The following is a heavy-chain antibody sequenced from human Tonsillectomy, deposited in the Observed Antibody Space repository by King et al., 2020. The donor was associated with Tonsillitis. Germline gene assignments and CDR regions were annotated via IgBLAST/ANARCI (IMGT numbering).Heavy chain of an antibody. D-gene: IGHD3-22*01. CDR2: ISVSGGSP. Sequence: EVQLVESGGGLVQPGGSLRLSCAASGFTFSSYAMSWVRQAPGKGLEWVSAISVSGGSPSYADSLMGRFTISRDNSKNTLYLQMNSLRAEDTAVYYCAKATGGNYDSSGYYYWGQGTLVTVSS. V-gene: IGHV3-23*04. CDR3: AKATGGNYDSSGYYY. J-gene: IGHJ4*02. CDR1: GFTFSSYA.